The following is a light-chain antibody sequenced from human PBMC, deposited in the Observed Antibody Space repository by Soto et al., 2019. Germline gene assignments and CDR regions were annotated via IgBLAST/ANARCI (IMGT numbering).Light chain of an antibody. CDR3: QQYNSYSPYT. Sequence: DIPMTQSPSTLSASVGDRVTMTCRASQSIRSWLAWYQQKPGKAPKLLIYDASSLESGVPSRFSGRRSGTEFTLTISSLQPDDVATYYCQQYNSYSPYTFGQGTKVDIK. CDR1: QSIRSW. J-gene: IGKJ2*01. V-gene: IGKV1-5*01. CDR2: DAS.